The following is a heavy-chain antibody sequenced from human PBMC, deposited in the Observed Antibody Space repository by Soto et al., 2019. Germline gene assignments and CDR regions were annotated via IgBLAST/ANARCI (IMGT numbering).Heavy chain of an antibody. J-gene: IGHJ4*02. Sequence: ASVKVSCKASGGTFSSYAISWVRQAPGQGLEWMGGIIPIFGTANYAQKFQGRVTITADESTSTAYMELSSPRSEDTAVYYCAREGIRGVIISYWGQGTLVTVSS. CDR3: AREGIRGVIISY. CDR2: IIPIFGTA. V-gene: IGHV1-69*13. D-gene: IGHD3-10*01. CDR1: GGTFSSYA.